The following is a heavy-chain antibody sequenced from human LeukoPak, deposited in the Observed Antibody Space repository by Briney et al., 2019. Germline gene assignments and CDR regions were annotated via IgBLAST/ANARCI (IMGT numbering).Heavy chain of an antibody. CDR1: GFTFSDSW. CDR2: MNQDGSAK. Sequence: GRSLGLSCAASGFTFSDSWMSWVRQAPGKGLEWVANMNQDGSAKGYVDSVKGRFTISRDNARNSLYLQMSSLRPEDTAVYYCATYTHWVAGDVWGQGTTVTVSS. V-gene: IGHV3-7*01. J-gene: IGHJ6*02. D-gene: IGHD3-16*01. CDR3: ATYTHWVAGDV.